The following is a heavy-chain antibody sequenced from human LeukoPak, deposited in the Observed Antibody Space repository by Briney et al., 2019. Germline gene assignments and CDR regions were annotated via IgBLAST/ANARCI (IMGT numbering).Heavy chain of an antibody. CDR2: ISGSGGST. D-gene: IGHD1-1*01. CDR1: GFSFSIYN. Sequence: GGSLRLSCAASGFSFSIYNMYWVRQAPGKGLEWVSAISGSGGSTYYADSVKGRFTISRDNSKNTLYLQMNSLRDEDTAVYYCARDRSTRYFDYWGRGTLVTVSS. J-gene: IGHJ4*02. V-gene: IGHV3-23*01. CDR3: ARDRSTRYFDY.